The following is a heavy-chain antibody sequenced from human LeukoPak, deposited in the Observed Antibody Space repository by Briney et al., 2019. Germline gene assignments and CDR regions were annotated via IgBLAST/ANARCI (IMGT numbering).Heavy chain of an antibody. D-gene: IGHD6-13*01. CDR3: ARAPGYSSSRPRSYYYHGMDV. CDR1: GGSISSSNW. Sequence: PSGTLSPTCAVSGGSISSSNWWSWVRQSPGKGPEWIGEIYHSGSTNYSPSLKSRVTISVDKSKNQFSLKLSSVTAADTAMYYCARAPGYSSSRPRSYYYHGMDVWGKGTTVTVSS. J-gene: IGHJ6*04. CDR2: IYHSGST. V-gene: IGHV4-4*02.